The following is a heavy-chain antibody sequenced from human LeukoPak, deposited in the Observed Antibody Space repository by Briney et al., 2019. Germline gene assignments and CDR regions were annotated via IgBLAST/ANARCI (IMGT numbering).Heavy chain of an antibody. Sequence: PGGSLRLSCAASGFSFGTYWMSWVRQAPGKGLEWVANIKQDGSVQYYGDSVRGRFTFSRDNARNSLYLQLNSLRVEDTAVYYLARGGCPDRGIYFDYWGQGTLVTVSS. CDR1: GFSFGTYW. CDR3: ARGGCPDRGIYFDY. CDR2: IKQDGSVQ. J-gene: IGHJ4*02. D-gene: IGHD3-10*01. V-gene: IGHV3-7*01.